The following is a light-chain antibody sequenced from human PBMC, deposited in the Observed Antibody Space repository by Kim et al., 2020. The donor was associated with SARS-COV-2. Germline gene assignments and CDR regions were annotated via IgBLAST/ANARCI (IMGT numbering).Light chain of an antibody. Sequence: DIQMTQFPSSLSASLGDRVTITCRSSQTIASYLNWYQQRPGEPPKLLIFTSSSLQNGVPSRFSGSASGADFTLTINGLQPEDFATYYCQQTYRIPLTFGKGTRLEIK. CDR2: TSS. CDR3: QQTYRIPLT. CDR1: QTIASY. V-gene: IGKV1-39*01. J-gene: IGKJ5*01.